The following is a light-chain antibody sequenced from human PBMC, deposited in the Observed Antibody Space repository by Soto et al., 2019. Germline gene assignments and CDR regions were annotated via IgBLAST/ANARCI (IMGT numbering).Light chain of an antibody. V-gene: IGLV2-11*01. J-gene: IGLJ1*01. CDR1: SSDVGGYNY. CDR3: CSYAGSYVYV. CDR2: DVS. Sequence: QSVLTQPRSVSGSPGQSVSISCTGTSSDVGGYNYVSWYQQHPGKAPKLMLHDVSKRPSGVPDRFPGSKSGNTASLTISGLQAEDEADYYCCSYAGSYVYVFGTGTKVT.